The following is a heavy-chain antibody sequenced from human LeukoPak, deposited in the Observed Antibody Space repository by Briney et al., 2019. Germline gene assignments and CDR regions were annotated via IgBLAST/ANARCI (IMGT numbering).Heavy chain of an antibody. D-gene: IGHD4-17*01. CDR1: GGSISSYY. Sequence: SETLSLTCTVSGGSISSYYWSWIRQPPGKGLEWIGYIYYSGSTYYNPSLKSRVTISVDTSKNQFSLKLSSVTAADTAVYYCARDLDYGDYGGGYYFDYWGQGTLVTVSS. CDR2: IYYSGST. J-gene: IGHJ4*02. V-gene: IGHV4-59*12. CDR3: ARDLDYGDYGGGYYFDY.